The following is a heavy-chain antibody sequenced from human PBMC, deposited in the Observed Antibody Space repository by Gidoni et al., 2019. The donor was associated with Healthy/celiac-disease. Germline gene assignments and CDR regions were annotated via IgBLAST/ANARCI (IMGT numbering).Heavy chain of an antibody. D-gene: IGHD3-10*01. CDR1: GFTFSSYA. J-gene: IGHJ4*02. CDR2: ISGSGGST. Sequence: EVQLLESGGGLVQPGGSLRLSCAASGFTFSSYAMGWVRQAPGTGLAWVSAISGSGGSTYYADSVKGRFTISRDNSKNTLYLQMNSLRAEDTAVYYCAKDESGGVFNYYGSGSYYSIPRYWGQGTLVTVSS. V-gene: IGHV3-23*01. CDR3: AKDESGGVFNYYGSGSYYSIPRY.